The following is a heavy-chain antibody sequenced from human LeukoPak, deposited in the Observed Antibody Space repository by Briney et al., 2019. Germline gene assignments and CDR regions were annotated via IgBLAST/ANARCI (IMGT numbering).Heavy chain of an antibody. V-gene: IGHV3-23*01. CDR3: AKDHRRYNGYDGRTASDI. CDR1: GFTFNNYA. D-gene: IGHD5-12*01. CDR2: ISGSGGST. Sequence: GGSLRLSCGASGFTFNNYAMNWVRHAPGKGLEWVSGISGSGGSTHYADSVKGRFTISRDNSKSTVYLQMNSLRAEDTAIYYCAKDHRRYNGYDGRTASDIWGQGTTVIVSS. J-gene: IGHJ3*02.